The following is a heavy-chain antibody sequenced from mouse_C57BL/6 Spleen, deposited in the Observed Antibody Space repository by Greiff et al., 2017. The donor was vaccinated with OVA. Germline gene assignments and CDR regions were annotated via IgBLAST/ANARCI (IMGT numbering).Heavy chain of an antibody. CDR2: IYPGNSDT. CDR3: ARGRLGPAFDY. CDR1: GYTFTSYW. V-gene: IGHV1-5*01. J-gene: IGHJ2*01. D-gene: IGHD3-2*02. Sequence: EVQLQQSGTVLARPGASVKMSCKTSGYTFTSYWMHWVKQRPGQGLEWIGAIYPGNSDTSYNQKFKGKAKLTAVTSASTAYMQLNSLTSEDSAVYFCARGRLGPAFDYWGQGTTLTVSS.